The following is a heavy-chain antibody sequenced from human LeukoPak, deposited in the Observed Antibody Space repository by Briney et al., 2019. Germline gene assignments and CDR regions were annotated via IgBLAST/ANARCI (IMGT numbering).Heavy chain of an antibody. Sequence: GASVKVSCKASGHTFTGYYMHWVRQAPGQGLEWMGWINPNSGGTNYAQKFQGRVTMTRDTSISTAYMELSRLRSDDTAVYYCARELNYDSSGYYFDYWGQGTLVTVSS. CDR1: GHTFTGYY. CDR2: INPNSGGT. CDR3: ARELNYDSSGYYFDY. D-gene: IGHD3-22*01. V-gene: IGHV1-2*02. J-gene: IGHJ4*02.